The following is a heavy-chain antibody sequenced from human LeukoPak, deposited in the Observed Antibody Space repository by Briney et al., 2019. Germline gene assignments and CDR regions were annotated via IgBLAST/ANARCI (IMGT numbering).Heavy chain of an antibody. D-gene: IGHD6-13*01. CDR3: ARGGGSSLLLGY. V-gene: IGHV4-30-2*01. CDR2: IYHSGST. CDR1: GGSISSGGYY. Sequence: SETLSLTCTVSGGSISSGGYYWSWIRQPPGKGLEWIGYIYHSGSTYYNPSLKSRVTISVDRSKNQFSLKLSSVTAADTAVYYCARGGGSSLLLGYWGQGTLVTVSS. J-gene: IGHJ4*02.